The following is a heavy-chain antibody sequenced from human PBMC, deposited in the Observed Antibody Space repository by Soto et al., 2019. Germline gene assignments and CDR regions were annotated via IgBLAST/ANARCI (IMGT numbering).Heavy chain of an antibody. Sequence: PGGSLRLSCAASGFTFSTYGMHWVRQAPGKGLDWVAVVSYDGNQKYYADSVKGRFTISRDNYKNTLYLQMNSLRGEDTAVYYCASYQYCGGDCYTTYGMDVWGQGTTVTVSS. J-gene: IGHJ6*02. CDR2: VSYDGNQK. CDR1: GFTFSTYG. D-gene: IGHD2-21*02. V-gene: IGHV3-30*03. CDR3: ASYQYCGGDCYTTYGMDV.